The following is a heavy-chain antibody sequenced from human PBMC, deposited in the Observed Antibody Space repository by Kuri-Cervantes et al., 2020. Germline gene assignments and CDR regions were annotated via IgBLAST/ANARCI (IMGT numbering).Heavy chain of an antibody. CDR1: GFTFSSYA. J-gene: IGHJ4*02. CDR3: ARPVRTVDGYDYYFDY. Sequence: LSLTCAASGFTFSSYAMSWVRQAPGKGLEWVSGISWNSGSIGYADSVKGRFTISRDNAKNSLYLQMNSLRAEDTALYYCARPVRTVDGYDYYFDYWGQGTLVTVSS. V-gene: IGHV3-9*01. CDR2: ISWNSGSI. D-gene: IGHD5-24*01.